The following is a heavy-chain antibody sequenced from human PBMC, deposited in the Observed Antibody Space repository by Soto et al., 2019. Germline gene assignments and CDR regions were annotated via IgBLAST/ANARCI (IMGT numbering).Heavy chain of an antibody. D-gene: IGHD3-3*01. V-gene: IGHV4-34*01. CDR3: ARTSITIFGVVILTYYYYGMDV. CDR1: GGSFSGYY. Sequence: PSETLSLTCAVYGGSFSGYYWSWIRQPPGKGLEWIGEINHSGGTNYNPSLKSRVTISVDTSKNQFSLKLRSVTAADTAVYYCARTSITIFGVVILTYYYYGMDVWGQGTTVTVSS. J-gene: IGHJ6*02. CDR2: INHSGGT.